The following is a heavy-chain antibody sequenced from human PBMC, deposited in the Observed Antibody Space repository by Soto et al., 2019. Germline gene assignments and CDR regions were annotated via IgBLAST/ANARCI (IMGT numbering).Heavy chain of an antibody. CDR1: GFTFSSYW. CDR3: ARAGYSGYDWRSSSWFSNGMDV. CDR2: INSDGSST. V-gene: IGHV3-74*01. Sequence: GGSLRLSCAASGFTFSSYWMHWIRHAPGKGLVCVSRINSDGSSTSYADSVKGRFTISRDNAKNTLYLQMNSLRAEDTAVYYCARAGYSGYDWRSSSWFSNGMDVWGQGTTVTVSS. J-gene: IGHJ6*02. D-gene: IGHD5-12*01.